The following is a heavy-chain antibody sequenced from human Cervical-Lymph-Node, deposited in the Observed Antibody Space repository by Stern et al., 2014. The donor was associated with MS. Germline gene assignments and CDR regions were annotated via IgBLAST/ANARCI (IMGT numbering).Heavy chain of an antibody. V-gene: IGHV4-4*02. CDR3: ARERQQYCNSEGCSYWYFDL. CDR2: IYHSGAS. CDR1: GGSVSSTNW. Sequence: QLQLQESGPGLVKPSGTLSLTCAVSGGSVSSTNWWSWVRQSPGKGLEWIGNIYHSGASKYRPSLRSRVSISLDNPKNHLSLHLTAVTAADTAVYYCARERQQYCNSEGCSYWYFDLWGRGTLVTVSS. J-gene: IGHJ2*01. D-gene: IGHD2/OR15-2a*01.